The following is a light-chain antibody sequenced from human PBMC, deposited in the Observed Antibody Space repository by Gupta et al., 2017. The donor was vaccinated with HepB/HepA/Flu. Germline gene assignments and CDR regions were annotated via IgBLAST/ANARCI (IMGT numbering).Light chain of an antibody. V-gene: IGKV2-28*01. Sequence: IVMSQSPLSLPVTPGEPASIPCRPSQSRLHTNGYHYLDWYLQKPGQSPQLLIYLGSKRASGIPDRFSGSGSGTDFTLKISRMEAEDVGVYFCRQYVEALRTFGQGTXVEI. J-gene: IGKJ1*01. CDR3: RQYVEALRT. CDR1: QSRLHTNGYHY. CDR2: LGS.